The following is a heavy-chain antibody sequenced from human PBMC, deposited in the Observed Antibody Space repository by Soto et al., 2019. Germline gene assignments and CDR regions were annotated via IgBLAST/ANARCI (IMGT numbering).Heavy chain of an antibody. CDR2: ISSSSSYI. D-gene: IGHD3-3*01. Sequence: GGSLRLSCASSGFPFSSYSMNWVRQAPGKGLEWVSSISSSSSYIYYADSVKGRFTISRDNAKNSLYLQMNSLRAEDTAVYYCARDFAAPAFDIWGQGTMVTVS. CDR1: GFPFSSYS. J-gene: IGHJ3*02. V-gene: IGHV3-21*01. CDR3: ARDFAAPAFDI.